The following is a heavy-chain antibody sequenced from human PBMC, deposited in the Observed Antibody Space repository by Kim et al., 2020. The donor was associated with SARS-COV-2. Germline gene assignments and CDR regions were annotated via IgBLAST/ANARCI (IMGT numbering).Heavy chain of an antibody. CDR3: AREPLMFRRAVAGIFDY. V-gene: IGHV6-1*01. Sequence: VKSRITINPDTSKNQFSLKLNSVTPEDTAVYYCAREPLMFRRAVAGIFDYWGQGTLVTVSS. J-gene: IGHJ4*02. D-gene: IGHD6-19*01.